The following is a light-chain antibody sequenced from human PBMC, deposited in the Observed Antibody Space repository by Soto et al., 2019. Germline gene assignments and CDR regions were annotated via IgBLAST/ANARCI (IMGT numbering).Light chain of an antibody. CDR3: LQDYNYPFT. J-gene: IGKJ3*01. CDR2: AAS. Sequence: AIQVTQSPSSLSASVGDRVTITCRASQGIRNDLAWYQQKPGTAPKLLIYAASSLQSGVPSRFSGSGSGTDFTLTISSLQPEDFATYYCLQDYNYPFTFGPGTKVDIK. CDR1: QGIRND. V-gene: IGKV1-6*01.